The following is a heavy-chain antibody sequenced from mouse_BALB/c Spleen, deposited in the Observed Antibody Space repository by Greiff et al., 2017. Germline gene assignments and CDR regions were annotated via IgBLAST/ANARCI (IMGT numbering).Heavy chain of an antibody. CDR2: IWSGGST. CDR1: GFSLTSYG. D-gene: IGHD1-1*01. J-gene: IGHJ1*01. V-gene: IGHV2-2*02. CDR3: ARNSYYGWYFDV. Sequence: VKLMESGPGLVQPSQSLSITCSVSGFSLTSYGVHWVRQSPGKGLEWLGVIWSGGSTDYNAAFISRLSISKDNSKSQVFFKMNSLQANDTAIYYCARNSYYGWYFDVWGAGTTVTVSS.